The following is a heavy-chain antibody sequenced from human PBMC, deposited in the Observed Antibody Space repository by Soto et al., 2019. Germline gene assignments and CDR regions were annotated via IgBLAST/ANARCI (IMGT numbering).Heavy chain of an antibody. Sequence: SETLCLPCTVAGGSISSYYWRWIRQPPGKGLEWIGYIYYSGSTNYNPSLKSRVTISVDTSKNQVSLKLSSVTAADTAVDYCASFCLTEYGGSCRGARWSAPGGKGTLDTVSS. J-gene: IGHJ5*02. V-gene: IGHV4-59*01. CDR3: ASFCLTEYGGSCRGARWSAP. CDR2: IYYSGST. CDR1: GGSISSYY. D-gene: IGHD6-13*01.